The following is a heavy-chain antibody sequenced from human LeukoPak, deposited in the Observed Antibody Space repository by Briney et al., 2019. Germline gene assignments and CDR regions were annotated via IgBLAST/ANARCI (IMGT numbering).Heavy chain of an antibody. D-gene: IGHD5-12*01. CDR1: GFTFSSYW. Sequence: GGSLRLSCAASGFTFSSYWMSWVRQAPGKGLEWVTFIRYDGSNKYYADSVKGQFIISRDNSKNTLYLQMNSLRAEDTAVYYCAKDTVKVTTIRRVPHYMDVWGKGTTVTISS. J-gene: IGHJ6*03. V-gene: IGHV3-30*02. CDR3: AKDTVKVTTIRRVPHYMDV. CDR2: IRYDGSNK.